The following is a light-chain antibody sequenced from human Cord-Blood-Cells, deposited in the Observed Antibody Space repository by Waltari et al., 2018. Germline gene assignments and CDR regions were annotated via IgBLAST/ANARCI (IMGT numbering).Light chain of an antibody. J-gene: IGLJ3*02. V-gene: IGLV2-14*03. CDR3: SSYTSSSTLV. CDR2: DVN. Sequence: QSALTQPASVSGSPGQSITISCTGTSSDVGGYNYVSWYQQHPGKAPKLMIYDVNNRPSGVSNSFSGSKSGNTAPLTISGLQAEDEADYYCSSYTSSSTLVFGGGTKLTVL. CDR1: SSDVGGYNY.